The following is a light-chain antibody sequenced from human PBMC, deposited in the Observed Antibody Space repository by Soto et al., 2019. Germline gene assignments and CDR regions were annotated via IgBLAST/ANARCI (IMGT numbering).Light chain of an antibody. V-gene: IGKV3-11*01. CDR2: EAL. CDR3: HHYSRSPPYT. Sequence: ETVLTQSPATLSLSPGERATLSCRASRSISTYLAWYQQKPGQAPRLLIYEALNRATGIPARFSGSGSGTDFTLTISSLEPEDFAVYYCHHYSRSPPYTFGQGTKLDIK. J-gene: IGKJ2*01. CDR1: RSISTY.